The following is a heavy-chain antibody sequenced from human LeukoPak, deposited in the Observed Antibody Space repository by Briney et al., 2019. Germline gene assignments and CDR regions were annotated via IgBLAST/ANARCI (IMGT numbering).Heavy chain of an antibody. CDR3: ARLDGSNNWFDP. CDR1: GGSISSYY. J-gene: IGHJ5*02. CDR2: IYYSGST. Sequence: TSETLSLTCTVSGGSISSYYWSWIRQPPGKGPEWIGYIYYSGSTNYNPSLKSRVTISVDTSKNQFSLKLSSVTAADTAVYYCARLDGSNNWFDPWGQGTLVTVSS. D-gene: IGHD3-9*01. V-gene: IGHV4-59*08.